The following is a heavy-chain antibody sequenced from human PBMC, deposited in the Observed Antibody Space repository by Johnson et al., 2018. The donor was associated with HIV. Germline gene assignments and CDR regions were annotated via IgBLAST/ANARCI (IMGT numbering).Heavy chain of an antibody. CDR2: IYSGGTA. Sequence: EVQLVESGGGLIHPGGSLRLSCVASGFTVSDNYMSWVRQAPGKGLEWVSIIYSGGTAYYADSVKGRFTVSRDDSKNTLFLQMNSLRAEDTAVYYCARPAVIAEGWGPQVDAFHIWGQGTMVTVSS. J-gene: IGHJ3*02. CDR1: GFTVSDNY. V-gene: IGHV3-53*01. D-gene: IGHD7-27*01. CDR3: ARPAVIAEGWGPQVDAFHI.